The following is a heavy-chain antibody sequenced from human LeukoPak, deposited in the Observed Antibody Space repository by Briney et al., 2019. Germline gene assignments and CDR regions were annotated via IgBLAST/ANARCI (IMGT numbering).Heavy chain of an antibody. Sequence: ASVKVSCKASGDTFTGYYMHWVRQAPGQGLEWMGWINPNSGGTNYAQKFQGRVTMTRDTSISTAYMELSRLRSDDTAVYYCARDLYGSGSDYCGQGTLVPVSS. CDR1: GDTFTGYY. CDR3: ARDLYGSGSDY. J-gene: IGHJ4*02. CDR2: INPNSGGT. V-gene: IGHV1-2*02. D-gene: IGHD3-10*01.